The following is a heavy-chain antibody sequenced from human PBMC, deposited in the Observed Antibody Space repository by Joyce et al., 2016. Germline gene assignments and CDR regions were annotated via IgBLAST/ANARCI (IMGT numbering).Heavy chain of an antibody. J-gene: IGHJ6*02. Sequence: EVQLVESGGGLIQPGGSLRLSCAASGFILSDNYMNWVRLAPGRGLEWVSVIYSGGTTYYADSVKGRFTVSRDNSKNTLFLQINNLRVEDTAVYYCAKDHTPGGMDVWGQGTTVIVSS. CDR1: GFILSDNY. V-gene: IGHV3-53*01. CDR3: AKDHTPGGMDV. D-gene: IGHD3-16*01. CDR2: IYSGGTT.